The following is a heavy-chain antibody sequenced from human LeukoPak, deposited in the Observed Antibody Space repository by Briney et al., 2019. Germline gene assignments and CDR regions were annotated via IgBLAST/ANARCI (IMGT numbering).Heavy chain of an antibody. D-gene: IGHD2-2*01. CDR3: AREGGHCSSTSCYSSAEGYDY. CDR2: INPNSGGT. CDR1: GYTFTCYY. Sequence: ASVKVSCKASGYTFTCYYIHWVRQAPGQGLEWMGWINPNSGGTNYAQKFQGRVTMTRDTSISTAYMELSRLRSDDTAVYYCAREGGHCSSTSCYSSAEGYDYWGQGILVTVSS. J-gene: IGHJ4*02. V-gene: IGHV1-2*02.